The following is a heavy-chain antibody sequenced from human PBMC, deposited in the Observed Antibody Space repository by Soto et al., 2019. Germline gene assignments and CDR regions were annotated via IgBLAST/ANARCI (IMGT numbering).Heavy chain of an antibody. V-gene: IGHV4-39*01. CDR3: ARHRARNWFDP. CDR2: IYYSGST. J-gene: IGHJ5*02. CDR1: GGSISSSSYY. Sequence: QLQLQESGPRLVKPSETLSLTCIVSGGSISSSSYYWGWIRQPPGKGLEWIGSIYYSGSTYYNPSLKSRVTISVDTSKNQFSLKLSSVTAADTAVFYCARHRARNWFDPWGQGTLVTVSS. D-gene: IGHD6-6*01.